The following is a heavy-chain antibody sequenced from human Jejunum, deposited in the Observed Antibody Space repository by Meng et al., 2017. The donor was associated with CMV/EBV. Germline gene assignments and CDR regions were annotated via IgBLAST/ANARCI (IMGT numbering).Heavy chain of an antibody. Sequence: SSRNWWSWRRQAPGKGLEWIAELSPTESSKYNPSLKSRVIMSLDPSKNQFSLKLTSVTAADTAVYYCARGRSTRTTSFAGTFNYRGQGILVTVSS. CDR1: SSRNW. J-gene: IGHJ4*02. CDR3: ARGRSTRTTSFAGTFNY. D-gene: IGHD2-15*01. V-gene: IGHV4-4*02. CDR2: LSPTESS.